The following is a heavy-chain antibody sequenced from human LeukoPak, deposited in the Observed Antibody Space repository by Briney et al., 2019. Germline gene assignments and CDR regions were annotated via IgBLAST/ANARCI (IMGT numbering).Heavy chain of an antibody. V-gene: IGHV3-23*01. CDR3: AKPPYYYDSSGYESPFDY. CDR1: GFTFTSYA. CDR2: ITGSGGNA. Sequence: GGSLRLSCAASGFTFTSYAMSWVRQPPGKGLEWVSSITGSGGNAYYADSVKGRFTISRDNSKSTLYLQMNSLRAEDTAVYYCAKPPYYYDSSGYESPFDYWGQGTLVTVSS. D-gene: IGHD3-22*01. J-gene: IGHJ4*02.